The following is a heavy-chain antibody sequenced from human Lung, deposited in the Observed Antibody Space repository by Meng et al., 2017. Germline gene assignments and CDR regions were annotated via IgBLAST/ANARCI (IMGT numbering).Heavy chain of an antibody. V-gene: IGHV4-34*01. CDR3: ARGPTTMAHDFDY. D-gene: IGHD4-11*01. Sequence: VRLQQWGAGLLKPSETLSLTCVVSGGSFSEYYWSWIRQPPGKGLEWIGEINHSGSTNYNPSLESRATISVDTSQNNLSLKLSSVTAADSAVYYCARGPTTMAHDFDYWGQGTLVTVSS. J-gene: IGHJ4*02. CDR1: GGSFSEYY. CDR2: INHSGST.